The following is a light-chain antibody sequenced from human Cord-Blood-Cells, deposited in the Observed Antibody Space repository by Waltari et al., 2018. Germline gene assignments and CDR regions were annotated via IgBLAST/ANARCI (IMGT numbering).Light chain of an antibody. CDR1: SSDVGSYNL. V-gene: IGLV2-23*03. J-gene: IGLJ3*02. Sequence: QSALTQPASVSGSPGQSITISCTGTSSDVGSYNLVSWYQQPPGKAPKLRIYEGSKRPSGVSNRFSGSKSGNTASLTISGLQAEDEADYYCCSYAGSSTFGVFGGGTKLTVL. CDR3: CSYAGSSTFGV. CDR2: EGS.